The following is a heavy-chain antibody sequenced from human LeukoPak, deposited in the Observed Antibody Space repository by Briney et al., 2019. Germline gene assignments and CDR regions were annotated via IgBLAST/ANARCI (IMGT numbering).Heavy chain of an antibody. CDR3: ARSHTAMVLVY. J-gene: IGHJ4*02. V-gene: IGHV1-46*01. CDR1: GYTFTGYY. CDR2: INPSGGST. Sequence: GASVKVSCKASGYTFTGYYVHWVRQAPGQGLEWMGIINPSGGSTSYAQKFQGRVTMTRDTSTSTVYMELSSLRSEDTAVYYCARSHTAMVLVYWGQGTLVTVSS. D-gene: IGHD5-18*01.